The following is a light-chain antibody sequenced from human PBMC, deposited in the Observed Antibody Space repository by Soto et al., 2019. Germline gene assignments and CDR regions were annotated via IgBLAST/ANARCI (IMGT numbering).Light chain of an antibody. Sequence: QSVLTQPPSASGTPGQRVTISCSGSGSNIGSHDVYWYQHLPGTAPKVLIYRNDQRPSGVPDRFSASRSGTSASLGISGLRSEDEADYYCVAWDDSLSGRVFGGGTKLTVL. V-gene: IGLV1-47*02. CDR3: VAWDDSLSGRV. CDR2: RND. J-gene: IGLJ3*02. CDR1: GSNIGSHD.